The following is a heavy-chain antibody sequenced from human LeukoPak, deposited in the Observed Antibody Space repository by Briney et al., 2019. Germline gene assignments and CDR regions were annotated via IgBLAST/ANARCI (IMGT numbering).Heavy chain of an antibody. CDR1: GFTFSSYS. CDR2: ISSSSSYK. J-gene: IGHJ4*02. CDR3: ARDPYEIVATPYYFDY. D-gene: IGHD5-12*01. Sequence: PGGSLRLSCAASGFTFSSYSMNWVRQAPGKGLEWVSSISSSSSYKYYADSVKGRFTISRDNAKNSLYLQMNSLRAEDTAVYYCARDPYEIVATPYYFDYWGQGTLVTVSS. V-gene: IGHV3-21*01.